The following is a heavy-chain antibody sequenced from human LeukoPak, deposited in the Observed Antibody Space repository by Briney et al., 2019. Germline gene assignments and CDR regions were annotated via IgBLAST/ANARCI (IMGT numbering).Heavy chain of an antibody. Sequence: SVKVSCRASGGTFSSYAISWVRQAPGQGLEWMGRIIPILGIANYAQKFQGRVTITADKSTSTAYMELSSLRSEDTAVYYCARGRTTAALNQRDYGMDVWGQGTTVTVSS. J-gene: IGHJ6*02. CDR3: ARGRTTAALNQRDYGMDV. CDR1: GGTFSSYA. CDR2: IIPILGIA. V-gene: IGHV1-69*04. D-gene: IGHD2/OR15-2a*01.